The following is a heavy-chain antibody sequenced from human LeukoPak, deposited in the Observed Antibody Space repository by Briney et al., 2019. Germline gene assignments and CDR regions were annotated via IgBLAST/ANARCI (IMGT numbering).Heavy chain of an antibody. Sequence: SGGSLRLSCAASGFTLRTYAMHWVRQAPGKGLEWVAVISYDGSNTCYADSVRGRFTISRDSSKNTLYLQMSSLRAEDTAVYYCARAGFYGSGSHPPGGFDYWGQGTLVTVSS. CDR3: ARAGFYGSGSHPPGGFDY. D-gene: IGHD3-10*01. CDR2: ISYDGSNT. J-gene: IGHJ4*02. V-gene: IGHV3-30*04. CDR1: GFTLRTYA.